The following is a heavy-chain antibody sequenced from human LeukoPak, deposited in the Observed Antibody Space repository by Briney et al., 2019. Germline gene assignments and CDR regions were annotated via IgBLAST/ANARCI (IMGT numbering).Heavy chain of an antibody. CDR3: AGVHSYYYDSSGDY. CDR1: GFTVSSNY. Sequence: GGSLRLSCAASGFTVSSNYMSWVRQAPGKGLEWVSVIYSGGSTYYADSVKGRFTISRDNSKNTLYLQMNSLRAEDTAVYYCAGVHSYYYDSSGDYWGQGTLVTASS. V-gene: IGHV3-66*01. D-gene: IGHD3-22*01. CDR2: IYSGGST. J-gene: IGHJ4*02.